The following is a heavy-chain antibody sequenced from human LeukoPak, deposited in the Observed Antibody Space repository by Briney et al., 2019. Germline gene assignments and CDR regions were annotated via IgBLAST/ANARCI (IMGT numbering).Heavy chain of an antibody. J-gene: IGHJ4*02. CDR3: ARSIRYYGDYDY. CDR1: GFTFSSYG. D-gene: IGHD4-17*01. CDR2: IWYDGSNK. Sequence: GGSLRLSCAASGFTFSSYGMHWVRQAPGKGLEWVAAIWYDGSNKYYADSVKGRFTISRDNSKNTLYLQMNSLRAEDTAVYYCARSIRYYGDYDYWGQGTLVTVSS. V-gene: IGHV3-33*01.